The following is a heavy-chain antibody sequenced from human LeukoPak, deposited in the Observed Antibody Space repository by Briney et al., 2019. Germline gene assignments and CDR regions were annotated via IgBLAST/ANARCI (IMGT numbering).Heavy chain of an antibody. V-gene: IGHV1-3*03. J-gene: IGHJ4*02. CDR1: GYTFTSYA. Sequence: GASVKVSCKASGYTFTSYAMHWVRQAPGQRLEWMGWINAGNGNTKYSQEFQGRVTITRDTSASTAYMELSSLRSEDMAVYYCAREASSSWYSQYYFDYWGQGTLVTVSS. CDR2: INAGNGNT. D-gene: IGHD6-13*01. CDR3: AREASSSWYSQYYFDY.